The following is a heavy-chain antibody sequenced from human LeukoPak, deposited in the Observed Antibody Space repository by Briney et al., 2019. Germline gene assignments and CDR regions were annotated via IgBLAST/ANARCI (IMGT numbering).Heavy chain of an antibody. CDR2: INSVGSST. Sequence: GGSLRLSCAASGFTFSSFWMHWVRQAPGKGLVWVSRINSVGSSTSYADSVKGRFTISRDNAKNTLYLQMNSLRSEDTAVYYCAREGEATKFCSSSSCIPDFWGRNPGHRLL. V-gene: IGHV3-74*01. J-gene: IGHJ4*01. CDR3: AREGEATKFCSSSSCIPDF. D-gene: IGHD2-2*01. CDR1: GFTFSSFW.